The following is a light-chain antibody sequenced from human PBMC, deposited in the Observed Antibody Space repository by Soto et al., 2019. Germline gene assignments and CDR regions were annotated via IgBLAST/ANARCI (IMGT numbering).Light chain of an antibody. CDR3: SSYAGSSNV. CDR2: EVN. Sequence: VLTQPPSASGSPGQSVAISCTGTSSDVGGYNYVSWYQQHPGKAPKLMIYEVNKRPSGVPDRFSGSKSGNTASLTVSGLQAEDEADYYCSSYAGSSNVFGTGTKVSVL. J-gene: IGLJ1*01. V-gene: IGLV2-8*01. CDR1: SSDVGGYNY.